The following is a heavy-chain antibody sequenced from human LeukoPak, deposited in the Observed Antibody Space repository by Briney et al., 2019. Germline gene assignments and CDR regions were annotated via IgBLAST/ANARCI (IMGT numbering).Heavy chain of an antibody. V-gene: IGHV4-34*01. CDR2: INHSGIT. Sequence: SETPSLTCAVYRGSLSGYYWSWSRQPPGKRREWIGEINHSGITNYNPSLKSGVTISVDTSKNQFSLTLSSVTAADTAVYYCARALRARITGTTASAYGMDVWGQGTTVTVSS. J-gene: IGHJ6*02. D-gene: IGHD1-20*01. CDR1: RGSLSGYY. CDR3: ARALRARITGTTASAYGMDV.